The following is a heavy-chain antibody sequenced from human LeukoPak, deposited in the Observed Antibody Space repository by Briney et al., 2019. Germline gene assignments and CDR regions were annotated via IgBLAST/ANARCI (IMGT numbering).Heavy chain of an antibody. CDR2: ISIGGDT. Sequence: PGGSLRLSCAGPGFVFTANYLAWARQAPGKGLEWVSTISIGGDTYYGDSVKGRSAISRDESTNTLSLHLDSLRVEDMGVYYCALLSGGTFDYWGQGTQVTVAS. D-gene: IGHD2/OR15-2a*01. CDR3: ALLSGGTFDY. CDR1: GFVFTANY. J-gene: IGHJ4*02. V-gene: IGHV3-53*01.